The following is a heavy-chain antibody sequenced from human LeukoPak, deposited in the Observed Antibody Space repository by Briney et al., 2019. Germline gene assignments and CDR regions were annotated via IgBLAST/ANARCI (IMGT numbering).Heavy chain of an antibody. CDR1: GFTFSSYS. J-gene: IGHJ4*02. CDR2: ISGSGGTT. D-gene: IGHD4-4*01. CDR3: VRPTMSTVTRFQY. Sequence: GGSLRLSCAASGFTFSSYSMNWVRQAPGKGLEWVSGISGSGGTTYYADSVKGRFTISRDNSKNTLYLQMNSLRAEDTAIYYCVRPTMSTVTRFQYWGQGTLVTVSS. V-gene: IGHV3-23*01.